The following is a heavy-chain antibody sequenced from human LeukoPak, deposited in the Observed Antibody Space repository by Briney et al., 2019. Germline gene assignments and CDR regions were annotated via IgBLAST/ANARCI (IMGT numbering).Heavy chain of an antibody. CDR3: AIVRPRKDSVDR. CDR1: GYTFTSYA. D-gene: IGHD2-15*01. Sequence: VASVTVSFKCSGYTFTSYAMHWVRQAPAQRLEWMGWINAGNGNTKYSQKFQGRVTITRDTSASTAYMELSSLRAEDTAGYYCAIVRPRKDSVDRWGRGTLVTVS. J-gene: IGHJ4*02. V-gene: IGHV1-3*01. CDR2: INAGNGNT.